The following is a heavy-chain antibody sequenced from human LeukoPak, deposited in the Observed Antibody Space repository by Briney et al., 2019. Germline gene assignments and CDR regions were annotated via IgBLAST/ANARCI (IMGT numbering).Heavy chain of an antibody. Sequence: GGSLRLSCAASGFTFSSYWMSWVRQAPGKGLEWVANIKQEGSEKYYVDSVKGRFTISRDNAKTSLYLQMNSLRAEDTAVYYCARDGVSGGYEFDYWGQGTLVTVSS. CDR2: IKQEGSEK. D-gene: IGHD3-3*01. CDR3: ARDGVSGGYEFDY. J-gene: IGHJ4*02. CDR1: GFTFSSYW. V-gene: IGHV3-7*01.